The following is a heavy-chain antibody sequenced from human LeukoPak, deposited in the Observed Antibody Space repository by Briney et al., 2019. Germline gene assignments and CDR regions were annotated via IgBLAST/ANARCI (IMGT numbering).Heavy chain of an antibody. CDR2: ISGSGGST. V-gene: IGHV3-23*01. CDR3: ARGSPALDY. CDR1: GFTFSSYA. Sequence: PGGSLRLSCAVSGFTFSSYAMSWVRQAPGKGLEWVSGISGSGGSTYYADSVKGRFTISRDNSNNTLYLQMNSLRAEDMAVYYCARGSPALDYWGQGTLVTVSS. D-gene: IGHD2-2*01. J-gene: IGHJ4*02.